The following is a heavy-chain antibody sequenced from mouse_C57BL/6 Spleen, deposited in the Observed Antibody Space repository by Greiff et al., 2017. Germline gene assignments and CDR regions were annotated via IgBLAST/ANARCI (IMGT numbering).Heavy chain of an antibody. Sequence: VQLQQSGAELVRPGASVTLSCKASGYTFTDYYINWVKQRPGQGLEWIARIYPGSGNTYYNEKFKGKATLTAEKSSSTAYMQLSSLTSEDSSVYFCARYGLRRSFFDHWGQGTTLTVSS. J-gene: IGHJ2*01. V-gene: IGHV1-76*01. CDR3: ARYGLRRSFFDH. CDR2: IYPGSGNT. CDR1: GYTFTDYY. D-gene: IGHD2-4*01.